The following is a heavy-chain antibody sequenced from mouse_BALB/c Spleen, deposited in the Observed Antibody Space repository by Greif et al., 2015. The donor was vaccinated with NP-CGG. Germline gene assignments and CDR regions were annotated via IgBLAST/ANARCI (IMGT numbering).Heavy chain of an antibody. CDR3: AIYDGYYYYAMDY. V-gene: IGHV1S81*02. J-gene: IGHJ4*01. Sequence: VQLQQSGAELVKPGASVKLSCKASGYTFTSYWMHCVKQRPGQGLEWIGEINPSNGRTNYNEKFKSKATLTVDKSSSTAYMQLSSLTSEDSAVYYCAIYDGYYYYAMDYWGQGTSVTVSS. CDR2: INPSNGRT. D-gene: IGHD2-3*01. CDR1: GYTFTSYW.